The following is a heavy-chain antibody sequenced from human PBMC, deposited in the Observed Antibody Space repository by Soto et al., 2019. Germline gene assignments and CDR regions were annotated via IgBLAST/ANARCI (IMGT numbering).Heavy chain of an antibody. V-gene: IGHV1-18*01. Sequence: ASVKVSCKASGYTFTSSGIGWVRQAPGQGLEWMGWISTYNGNTNYAQKLHDRDTMTTDTSMSTAYMEMRSLRSDDTAVYYCATLTYTSGLAPWAQGTLVTVSS. CDR1: GYTFTSSG. J-gene: IGHJ5*02. D-gene: IGHD6-19*01. CDR3: ATLTYTSGLAP. CDR2: ISTYNGNT.